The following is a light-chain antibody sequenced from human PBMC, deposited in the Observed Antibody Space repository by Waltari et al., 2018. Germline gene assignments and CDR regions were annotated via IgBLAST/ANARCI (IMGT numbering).Light chain of an antibody. J-gene: IGKJ2*01. CDR3: QQYYETPHT. CDR2: WAS. Sequence: DIVMTQAPDSLAVSPGERATISCKSSPSVIHRSRNKTYLAWYQQKVGQPPKLLIYWASTRGSGVPDRISGSGSATDFTLTVSSLQAEDVAVYYCQQYYETPHTFGQGTKLEIK. CDR1: PSVIHRSRNKTY. V-gene: IGKV4-1*01.